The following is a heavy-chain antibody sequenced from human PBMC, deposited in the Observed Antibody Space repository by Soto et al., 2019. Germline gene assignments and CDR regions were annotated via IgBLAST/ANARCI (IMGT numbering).Heavy chain of an antibody. Sequence: SETLSLTCTVSGGSISSYYWSWIRQPPGKGLEWIGYIYYSGSTNYNPSLKSRVTISVDTSKNQFSLKLSSVTAADTAVYYCAIHGRYNWNSMDYFDYWSQGTLVTVSS. CDR2: IYYSGST. CDR1: GGSISSYY. CDR3: AIHGRYNWNSMDYFDY. J-gene: IGHJ4*02. D-gene: IGHD1-7*01. V-gene: IGHV4-59*08.